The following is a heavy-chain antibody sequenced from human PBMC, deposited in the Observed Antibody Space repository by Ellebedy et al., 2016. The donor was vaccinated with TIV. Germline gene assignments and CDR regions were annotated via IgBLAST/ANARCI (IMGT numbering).Heavy chain of an antibody. CDR2: IKQDGSEK. D-gene: IGHD3-10*01. CDR3: AALRGVDY. J-gene: IGHJ4*02. V-gene: IGHV3-7*01. CDR1: GFTFSSYW. Sequence: GESLKISCAASGFTFSSYWMSWVRQAPGKGLEWVANIKQDGSEKYYVDSVKGRFTISRDNAKNSLYLQMNSLRAEDTAVYYCAALRGVDYWGQGTLVTVSS.